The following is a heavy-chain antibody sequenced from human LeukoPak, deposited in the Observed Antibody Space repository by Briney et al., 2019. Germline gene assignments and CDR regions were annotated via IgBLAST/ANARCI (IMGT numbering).Heavy chain of an antibody. CDR1: GFTFSSYG. Sequence: GGSLRLSCAASGFTFSSYGMHWVRQAPGKGLEGVAFIRDDGSNKYYADSVKGRFTISRDNSKNTLYLQINSLRAEDTAVYYCAKDVGYCSGGSCYPEDYWGQGTLVTVSS. D-gene: IGHD2-15*01. V-gene: IGHV3-30*02. CDR2: IRDDGSNK. J-gene: IGHJ4*02. CDR3: AKDVGYCSGGSCYPEDY.